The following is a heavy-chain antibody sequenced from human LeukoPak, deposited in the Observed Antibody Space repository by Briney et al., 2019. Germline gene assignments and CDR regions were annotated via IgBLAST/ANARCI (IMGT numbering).Heavy chain of an antibody. V-gene: IGHV3-9*01. CDR1: GFTFDDYA. CDR3: AKTMGNIDLDY. Sequence: QPGGSLRLSCAASGFTFDDYAMHWVRQAPGKGLEWVSGISWNSGSIGYADSVKGRFTISRDNAKNSLYLQMNSLRAEDTAVYYCAKTMGNIDLDYWGQGTLVTVSS. CDR2: ISWNSGSI. D-gene: IGHD1/OR15-1a*01. J-gene: IGHJ4*02.